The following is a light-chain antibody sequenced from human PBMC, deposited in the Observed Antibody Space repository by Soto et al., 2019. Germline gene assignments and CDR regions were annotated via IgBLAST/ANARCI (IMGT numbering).Light chain of an antibody. J-gene: IGKJ5*01. CDR3: QQYGSSPFA. CDR2: GTS. Sequence: EIVMTQSPATLSVSPGERAALSCRASQSISRTYLAWYQQKRGQAPRLLIYGTSNRATGIPDRFSGSGSGTDFTLTINRLEPEDFAVYYCQQYGSSPFAFGQGTRLEIK. CDR1: QSISRTY. V-gene: IGKV3-20*01.